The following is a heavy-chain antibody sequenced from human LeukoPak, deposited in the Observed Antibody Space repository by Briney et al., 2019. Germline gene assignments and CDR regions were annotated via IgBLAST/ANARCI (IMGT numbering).Heavy chain of an antibody. CDR1: GFTFSSYG. CDR3: AKGDQGYSYGTMVY. CDR2: ISYDGSNK. Sequence: GSLRLSCAASGFTFSSYGMHWVRQAPGKGLEWVAVISYDGSNKYYADPVKGRFTISRDNSKNTLYLQMNSLRAEDTAVYYCAKGDQGYSYGTMVYWGQGTLVTVSS. J-gene: IGHJ4*02. D-gene: IGHD5-18*01. V-gene: IGHV3-30*18.